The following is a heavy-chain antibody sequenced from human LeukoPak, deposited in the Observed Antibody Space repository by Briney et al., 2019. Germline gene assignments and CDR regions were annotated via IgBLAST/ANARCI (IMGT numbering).Heavy chain of an antibody. CDR1: GFTFSIYS. D-gene: IGHD3-3*01. J-gene: IGHJ3*02. CDR3: ARDNDYAFDI. CDR2: ISGSSNNM. V-gene: IGHV3-48*01. Sequence: GGSLRLSCAASGFTFSIYSMNWVRRAPGKGLEWVSYISGSSNNMDYADSVKGRFTISRDNAKNSLCLQMNSLTAEDTAVYYGARDNDYAFDIWGQGTMVTVSS.